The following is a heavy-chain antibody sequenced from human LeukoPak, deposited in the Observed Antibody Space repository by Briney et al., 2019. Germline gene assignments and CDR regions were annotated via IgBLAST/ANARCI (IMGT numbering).Heavy chain of an antibody. V-gene: IGHV3-30*04. CDR3: ARDLLMVRGVIMGGMGPFDI. Sequence: GRSLRLSCAASGFTFSSYAMHWVRQAPGKGLEWVSVISYDGSNKYYADSVKGRFTIPGDNSKNTLYLQMNSLRAEDTAVYYCARDLLMVRGVIMGGMGPFDIWGQGTMVTVSS. CDR1: GFTFSSYA. D-gene: IGHD3-10*01. CDR2: ISYDGSNK. J-gene: IGHJ3*02.